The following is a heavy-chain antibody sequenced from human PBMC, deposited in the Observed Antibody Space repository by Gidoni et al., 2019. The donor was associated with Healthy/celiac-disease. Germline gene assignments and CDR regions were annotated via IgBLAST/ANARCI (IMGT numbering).Heavy chain of an antibody. CDR2: ISSSSSYI. J-gene: IGHJ4*02. Sequence: EVQLVASGGGLVKPGGSPIFSCAASGFTFSSYSMNWVPQAPGKGLEWVSSISSSSSYIYYADSVKGRFTISRDNAKNSLYLQMNSLRAEDTAVYYCARGEGYCSGGSCYSVYWGQGTLVTVSS. CDR1: GFTFSSYS. D-gene: IGHD2-15*01. V-gene: IGHV3-21*01. CDR3: ARGEGYCSGGSCYSVY.